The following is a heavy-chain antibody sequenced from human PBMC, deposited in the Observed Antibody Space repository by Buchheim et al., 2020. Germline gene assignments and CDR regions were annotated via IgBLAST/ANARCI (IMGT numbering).Heavy chain of an antibody. V-gene: IGHV3-7*03. D-gene: IGHD3-22*01. CDR1: GFTFSSSW. J-gene: IGHJ4*02. Sequence: EVQLVESGGGLVQPGGSLRLSCAASGFTFSSSWMSWVRQAPGKGLEWVANVKQDGSAKYYVDSVKGRFTISRDNAKNSLYLQMNSLRDEDTAVYYCARDIPTNYFDDSGFYSYFDYWGQGTL. CDR3: ARDIPTNYFDDSGFYSYFDY. CDR2: VKQDGSAK.